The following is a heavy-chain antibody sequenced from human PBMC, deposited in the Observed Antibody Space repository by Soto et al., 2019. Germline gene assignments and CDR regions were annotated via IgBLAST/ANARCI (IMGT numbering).Heavy chain of an antibody. V-gene: IGHV4-34*01. J-gene: IGHJ4*02. CDR1: GGSFRGYY. CDR2: INHSGST. Sequence: SETLSLTCAVYGGSFRGYYWSWIRQPPGKGLEWIGEINHSGSTNYNPSLKSRVTISVDTSKNQFSLKLSSVTAADTAVYYCARGWGRIFDYWGQGTLVTVSS. CDR3: ARGWGRIFDY. D-gene: IGHD7-27*01.